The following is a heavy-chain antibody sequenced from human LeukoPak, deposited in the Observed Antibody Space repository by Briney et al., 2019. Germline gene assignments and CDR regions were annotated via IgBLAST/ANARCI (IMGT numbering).Heavy chain of an antibody. V-gene: IGHV3-21*01. D-gene: IGHD3-16*02. J-gene: IGHJ4*02. Sequence: PGGSLRLSCAASGFTFSSYSMNWVRQAPGKGLKWVSSISSSSSYIYYADSVKGRFTISRDNAKNSLYLQMNSLRAEDTAVYYSARDQHWPYDYVWGSYRFDYWGQGTLVTVSS. CDR2: ISSSSSYI. CDR1: GFTFSSYS. CDR3: ARDQHWPYDYVWGSYRFDY.